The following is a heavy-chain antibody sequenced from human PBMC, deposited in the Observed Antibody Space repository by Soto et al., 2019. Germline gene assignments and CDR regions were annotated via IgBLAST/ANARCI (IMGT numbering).Heavy chain of an antibody. V-gene: IGHV3-23*01. CDR3: AKFSVISEDSSWYRFDY. CDR2: ISGSGGST. Sequence: GGSLRLSCAASGFTFSSYAMSWVRQAPGKGLEWVSAISGSGGSTYYADSVKGRFTISRDNSKNTLYLQMNSLRAEDTAVYYCAKFSVISEDSSWYRFDYWGQGTLVTVSS. D-gene: IGHD6-13*01. CDR1: GFTFSSYA. J-gene: IGHJ4*02.